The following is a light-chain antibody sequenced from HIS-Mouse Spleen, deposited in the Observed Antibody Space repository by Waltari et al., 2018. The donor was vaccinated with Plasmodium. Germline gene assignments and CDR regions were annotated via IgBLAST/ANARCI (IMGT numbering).Light chain of an antibody. Sequence: SHLARYKPKPGHATRLLIDGAASRATGIPDRFSGRGSWTEFTLTISRLDPEDFAVYYCQQYGSSPLTFGGGTKVEIK. J-gene: IGKJ4*01. V-gene: IGKV3-20*01. CDR1: SH. CDR2: GAA. CDR3: QQYGSSPLT.